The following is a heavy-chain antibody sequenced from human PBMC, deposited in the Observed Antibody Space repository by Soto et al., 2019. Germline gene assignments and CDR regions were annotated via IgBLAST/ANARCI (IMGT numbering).Heavy chain of an antibody. CDR1: GFTFTDYY. V-gene: IGHV3-11*01. CDR3: ARDRRLLWFGESYPGAY. Sequence: QVQLVESGGTLAKPGGSLRLSCAASGFTFTDYYMTWIRQAPGKGLEWVSYITSSGSAIYYADSVKGRFTIARDNSKSSLYVQMNSLRAEDTAMYYCARDRRLLWFGESYPGAYWGQGTLVTVSS. CDR2: ITSSGSAI. D-gene: IGHD3-10*01. J-gene: IGHJ4*02.